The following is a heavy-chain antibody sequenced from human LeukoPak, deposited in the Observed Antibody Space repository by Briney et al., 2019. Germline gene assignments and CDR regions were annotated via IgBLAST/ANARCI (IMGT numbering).Heavy chain of an antibody. V-gene: IGHV3-23*01. J-gene: IGHJ4*02. CDR2: ISGSGTVT. D-gene: IGHD2-15*01. CDR1: GLAFSSYE. Sequence: HPGGSLRLSCAASGLAFSSYEMNWVRQAPGKGLEWVSYISGSGTVTYYADSVKGRFTISRDNSKNTLYLQMNSLRAEDTAVYYCAKTSVGGGRIIGSCYFDNWGQGTLVTVSS. CDR3: AKTSVGGGRIIGSCYFDN.